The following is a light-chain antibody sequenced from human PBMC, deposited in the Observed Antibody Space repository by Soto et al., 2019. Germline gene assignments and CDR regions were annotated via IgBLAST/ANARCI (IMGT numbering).Light chain of an antibody. CDR2: EVT. CDR1: STDIGGYNF. CDR3: SSYTTSATYV. Sequence: QSALTQPVSVSGAPGQSITISCIGTSTDIGGYNFVSWYQNHPGRAPKRIIYEVTLRPSGVYNRFSGTKSGNKDYLTISCLQAEDEAYYYCSSYTTSATYVFGSGTKVNV. V-gene: IGLV2-14*01. J-gene: IGLJ1*01.